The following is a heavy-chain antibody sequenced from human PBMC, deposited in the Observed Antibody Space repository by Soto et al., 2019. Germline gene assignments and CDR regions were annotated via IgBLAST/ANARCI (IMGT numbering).Heavy chain of an antibody. D-gene: IGHD1-26*01. Sequence: QLQLQESGPGLVKPSETLSLTCTVSGGSISSSSYYWGWIRQPPGKGLEWIGSIYYSGSTYYNPSLKRRVTISVDTSKNQSTLKLSSVTAADTAVYYCARHGLGRPRRANAFDYVSQGTLVTVSS. CDR3: ARHGLGRPRRANAFDY. CDR1: GGSISSSSYY. V-gene: IGHV4-39*01. J-gene: IGHJ4*02. CDR2: IYYSGST.